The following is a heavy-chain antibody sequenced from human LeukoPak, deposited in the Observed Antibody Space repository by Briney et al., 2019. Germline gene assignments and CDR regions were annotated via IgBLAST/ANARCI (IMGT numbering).Heavy chain of an antibody. D-gene: IGHD6-6*01. Sequence: ASVKVSCKASGSTFTSYHFHWVRQAPGQGLEWMGIINPRGGSTDYAPKFQGRITMTRDTSRSTVYMELTSLRSEDTAVYYCARGVRGQLAYYYYYYMDVWGKGTTVTVSS. CDR2: INPRGGST. V-gene: IGHV1-46*01. J-gene: IGHJ6*03. CDR3: ARGVRGQLAYYYYYYMDV. CDR1: GSTFTSYH.